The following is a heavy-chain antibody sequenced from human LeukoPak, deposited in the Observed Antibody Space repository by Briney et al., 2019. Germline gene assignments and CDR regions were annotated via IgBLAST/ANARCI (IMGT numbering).Heavy chain of an antibody. V-gene: IGHV3-23*01. CDR1: GFTFSSYA. J-gene: IGHJ4*02. CDR2: ISGSGGNT. Sequence: GESLRLSCAASGFTFSSYAMSWVRQAPGKGLEWVSGISGSGGNTFYADSVKGRFTISRDNSKNTLYLQMNSLRAEDTAVYYCAKENGAAVISHFDYWGQGTLVTVSA. D-gene: IGHD2-21*01. CDR3: AKENGAAVISHFDY.